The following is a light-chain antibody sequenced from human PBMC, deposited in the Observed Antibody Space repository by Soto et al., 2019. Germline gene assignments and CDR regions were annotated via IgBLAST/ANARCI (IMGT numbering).Light chain of an antibody. Sequence: DIPMTQSPSSLSASVGDRVTITCQASQDINNYLNWYQQKPGKAPKLLIFDASNLETGVPSRFSGSGSGTDFTFTISSLQPEDIATYYCQQFDNLPPRLTFGGGTKVEIK. CDR1: QDINNY. J-gene: IGKJ4*01. CDR2: DAS. V-gene: IGKV1-33*01. CDR3: QQFDNLPPRLT.